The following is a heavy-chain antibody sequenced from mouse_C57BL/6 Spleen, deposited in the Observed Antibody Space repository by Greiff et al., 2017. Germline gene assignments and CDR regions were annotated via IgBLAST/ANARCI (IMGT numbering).Heavy chain of an antibody. V-gene: IGHV14-4*01. J-gene: IGHJ2*01. Sequence: EVQLQQSGAELVGPGASVKLSCTASGFNIKDDYMHWVKQRPDLGLEWFGLIDPENGDTEYASKFPGKATITADTYSNTACLQLSSLTSEDTAVYYCTKAPYMDCWGQGTTLTVSS. CDR1: GFNIKDDY. CDR3: TKAPYMDC. CDR2: IDPENGDT.